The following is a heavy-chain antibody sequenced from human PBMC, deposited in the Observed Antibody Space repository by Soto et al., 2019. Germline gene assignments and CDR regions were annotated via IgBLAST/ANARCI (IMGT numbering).Heavy chain of an antibody. D-gene: IGHD3-3*01. Sequence: PSETLSLTCIVSGGSISSSSYYWGWIRQPPGKGLEWIGSIYYSGSTYYNPSLKSRVTISVDTSKNQFSLKLSSVTAADTAVYYCARLAAQYDFWSGYHYYYYYMDVWGKGTTVTVSS. J-gene: IGHJ6*03. CDR3: ARLAAQYDFWSGYHYYYYYMDV. CDR1: GGSISSSSYY. V-gene: IGHV4-39*01. CDR2: IYYSGST.